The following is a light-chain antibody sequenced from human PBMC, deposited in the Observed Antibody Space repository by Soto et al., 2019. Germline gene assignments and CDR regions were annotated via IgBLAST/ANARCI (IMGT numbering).Light chain of an antibody. V-gene: IGKV3-20*01. J-gene: IGKJ1*01. CDR1: QSVSNY. CDR3: QQYGRSRT. CDR2: GAS. Sequence: EIVLTQSPATLSLSPGERATLSCRASQSVSNYLAWYQQRPGQAPRLLIYGASSRATGIPDRFSGSESGTDFTLTVSRLEPEDFAVYYCQQYGRSRTFGQGTKVDIK.